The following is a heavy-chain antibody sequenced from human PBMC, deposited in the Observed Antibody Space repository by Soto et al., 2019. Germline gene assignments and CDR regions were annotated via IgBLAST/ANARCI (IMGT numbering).Heavy chain of an antibody. Sequence: SETLSLTCTVSGGSISSYYWSWIRQPPGKGLEWIGYIYYSGSTNYNPSLKSRVTISVDTSKNQFSLKLSSVTAADTAVYYCARGPSTVDALDIWGQGTMVTVSS. CDR2: IYYSGST. CDR1: GGSISSYY. CDR3: ARGPSTVDALDI. D-gene: IGHD4-17*01. J-gene: IGHJ3*02. V-gene: IGHV4-59*01.